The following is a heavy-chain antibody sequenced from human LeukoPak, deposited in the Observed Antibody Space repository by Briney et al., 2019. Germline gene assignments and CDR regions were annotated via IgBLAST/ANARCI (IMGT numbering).Heavy chain of an antibody. CDR1: GFTFSDHF. V-gene: IGHV3-72*01. D-gene: IGHD2-2*01. Sequence: GGSLRLSCAGSGFTFSDHFMDWVRQAPGKGLEWLGHIRNKAKSHTTEYSTSVKARFTITTDNSNNSVYQQMNSLKTEDTAVYYCAREADCISTSCYETDAFDIWGQGAMVTVSS. J-gene: IGHJ3*02. CDR3: AREADCISTSCYETDAFDI. CDR2: IRNKAKSHTT.